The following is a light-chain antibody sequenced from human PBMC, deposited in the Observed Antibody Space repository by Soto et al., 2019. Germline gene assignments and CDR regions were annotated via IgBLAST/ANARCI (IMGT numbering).Light chain of an antibody. CDR3: CSYAGDLAL. Sequence: SYELAQPPSVSVAPGQTATITCGESNIGSKSVHWYQRKPDQAPVLVVYDDSDRPSGIPERFSGSNSGNTATLTVSRVEAGDEADYYCCSYAGDLALFGGGTKVTVL. CDR2: DDS. V-gene: IGLV3-21*02. J-gene: IGLJ2*01. CDR1: NIGSKS.